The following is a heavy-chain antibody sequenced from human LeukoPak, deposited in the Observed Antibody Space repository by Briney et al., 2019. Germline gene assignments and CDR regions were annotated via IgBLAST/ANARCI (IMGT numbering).Heavy chain of an antibody. CDR1: GFTFSNAW. CDR3: TTQEYSSSWHEAFDY. CDR2: IKSKTDGGTT. J-gene: IGHJ4*02. V-gene: IGHV3-15*01. D-gene: IGHD6-13*01. Sequence: GGSLRLSCAASGFTFSNAWMSWVRQAPGKGLEWVGRIKSKTDGGTTDYAAPVKGRFTISRDDSKNTLYLQMNSLKTEDTAVYYCTTQEYSSSWHEAFDYWGQGTLVTVSS.